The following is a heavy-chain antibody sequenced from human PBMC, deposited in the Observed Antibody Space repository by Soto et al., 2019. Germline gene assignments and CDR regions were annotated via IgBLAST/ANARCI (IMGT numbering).Heavy chain of an antibody. CDR1: GGSISSSNW. D-gene: IGHD5-12*01. V-gene: IGHV4-4*02. CDR2: IYHSGST. Sequence: QVQLQESGPGLVKPSGTLSLTCAVSGGSISSSNWWSWVRQPPGKGLGWIGEIYHSGSTNYNPSLKSRVTISVDKSKNQFSLKLSSVTAADTAVYYCARIVATIKGGSWFDPWGQGTLVTVSS. J-gene: IGHJ5*02. CDR3: ARIVATIKGGSWFDP.